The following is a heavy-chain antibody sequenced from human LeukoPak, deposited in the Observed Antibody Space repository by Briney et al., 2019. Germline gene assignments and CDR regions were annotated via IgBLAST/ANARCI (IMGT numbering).Heavy chain of an antibody. Sequence: SETLSLTCTVSGGSISSYYWSWIRQPPGKGLEWIGYIYYSGSTNYNPSLKSRVTISVDTSKNQFSLKLSSVTAADTAVYYCARGGFEWEPHYWGQGALVTVSS. CDR1: GGSISSYY. CDR3: ARGGFEWEPHY. CDR2: IYYSGST. J-gene: IGHJ4*02. D-gene: IGHD1-26*01. V-gene: IGHV4-59*12.